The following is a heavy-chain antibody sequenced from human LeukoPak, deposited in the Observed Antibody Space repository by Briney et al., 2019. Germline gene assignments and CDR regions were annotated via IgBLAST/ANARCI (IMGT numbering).Heavy chain of an antibody. D-gene: IGHD6-19*01. J-gene: IGHJ4*02. Sequence: GGSLRLSCAASGFTFSSYAMSWVRQAPGKGLEWASAISGSGGSTYYADSVKGRFTISRDNSKNTLYLQMNSLRAEDTAVYYCAKDRGSSGWYQYFDYWGQGTLVTVSS. V-gene: IGHV3-23*01. CDR2: ISGSGGST. CDR3: AKDRGSSGWYQYFDY. CDR1: GFTFSSYA.